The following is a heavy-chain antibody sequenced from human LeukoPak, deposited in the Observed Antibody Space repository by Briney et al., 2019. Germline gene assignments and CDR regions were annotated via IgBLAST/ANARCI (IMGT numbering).Heavy chain of an antibody. CDR2: IKSKTDGGTT. V-gene: IGHV3-15*07. CDR1: GFTFSNAW. CDR3: ATSAHIEVGTAPPPDY. Sequence: GGSLRLSCAAPGFTFSNAWMNWVRQAPGKGLEWVGRIKSKTDGGTTDYAAPVTGRFTISRDDSKNTLYLQMNSLKTEDTAVYYCATSAHIEVGTAPPPDYWGQGTLVTVTS. J-gene: IGHJ4*02. D-gene: IGHD2-21*02.